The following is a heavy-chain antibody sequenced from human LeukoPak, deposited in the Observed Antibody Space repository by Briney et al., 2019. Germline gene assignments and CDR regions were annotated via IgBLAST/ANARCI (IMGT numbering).Heavy chain of an antibody. CDR1: GFTFSSYE. Sequence: GGSLRLSCAASGFTFSSYEMNWVRQAPGKGLEWVSYISSSGSTIYYADSVKGRFTISRDNAKNSLYLQMNSLRAEDTALYYCARGGGTEDFDYWGQGTLVTVSS. J-gene: IGHJ4*02. CDR2: ISSSGSTI. D-gene: IGHD3-16*01. CDR3: ARGGGTEDFDY. V-gene: IGHV3-48*03.